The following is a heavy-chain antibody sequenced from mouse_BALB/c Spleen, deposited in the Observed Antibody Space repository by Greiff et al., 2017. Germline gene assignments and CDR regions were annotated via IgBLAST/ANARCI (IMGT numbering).Heavy chain of an antibody. Sequence: EVQLQESGPGLVKPSQSLSLTCTVTGYSITSDYAWNWIRQFPGNKLEWMGYISYSGSTSYNPSLKSRISITRDTSKNQFFLQLNSVTTEDTATYYCARSRWLLWYFDVWGAGTTVTVSS. CDR1: GYSITSDYA. J-gene: IGHJ1*01. V-gene: IGHV3-2*02. CDR2: ISYSGST. CDR3: ARSRWLLWYFDV. D-gene: IGHD2-3*01.